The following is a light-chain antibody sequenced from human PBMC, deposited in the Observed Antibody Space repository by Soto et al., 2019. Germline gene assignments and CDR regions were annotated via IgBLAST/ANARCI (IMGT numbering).Light chain of an antibody. CDR2: AAS. CDR1: QEINNY. Sequence: DFQMTQSPSSLSASVGDRVIITCRASQEINNYLAWYQQKPGRAPNLLIYAASTLQSGVPSRFSGSGSGTDFTLTNSSLQPEDVATYYCQKYTTVPWALGQGTKVEIK. J-gene: IGKJ1*01. V-gene: IGKV1-27*01. CDR3: QKYTTVPWA.